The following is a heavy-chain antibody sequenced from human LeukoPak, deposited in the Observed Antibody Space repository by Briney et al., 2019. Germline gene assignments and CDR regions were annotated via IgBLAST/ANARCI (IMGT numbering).Heavy chain of an antibody. D-gene: IGHD2-2*01. CDR2: IYHSGST. V-gene: IGHV4-38-2*02. Sequence: SETLSLTCTVSGYSISSGYYWGWIRQPPGKGLEWIGSIYHSGSTYYNPSLKSRVTISVDTSKNQFSLKLSSVTAADTAVYYCARLRMPFFDYWGQGTLVTVSS. J-gene: IGHJ4*02. CDR3: ARLRMPFFDY. CDR1: GYSISSGYY.